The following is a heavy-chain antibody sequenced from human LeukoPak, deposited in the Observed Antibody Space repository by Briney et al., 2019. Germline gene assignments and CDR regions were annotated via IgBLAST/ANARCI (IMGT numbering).Heavy chain of an antibody. D-gene: IGHD4-17*01. CDR2: IYTSGST. V-gene: IGHV4-4*07. CDR3: ARAYGDYYEFDY. Sequence: SETLSLTCTVSGGSISSYYWSWIRQPAGKGLDWIGRIYTSGSTNYNLSLKCRVTMSVDTSKNQFSLKLSSVTAADTAVYYCARAYGDYYEFDYWGQGTLVTVST. CDR1: GGSISSYY. J-gene: IGHJ4*02.